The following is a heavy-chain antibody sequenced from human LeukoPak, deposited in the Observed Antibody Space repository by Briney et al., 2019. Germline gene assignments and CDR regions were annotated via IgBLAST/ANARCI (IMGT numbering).Heavy chain of an antibody. CDR1: GGSVSSGSYY. V-gene: IGHV4-61*01. CDR3: ARGYSSIRGWFDP. J-gene: IGHJ5*02. D-gene: IGHD6-13*01. Sequence: NPSETLSLTCTVSGGSVSSGSYYWNWIRQPPGKGLEWIGYIYYSGSTNYNPSLNSRVTISLDTSKNQFSLKLSSVTAADTAVLYCARGYSSIRGWFDPWGQGTPVTVSS. CDR2: IYYSGST.